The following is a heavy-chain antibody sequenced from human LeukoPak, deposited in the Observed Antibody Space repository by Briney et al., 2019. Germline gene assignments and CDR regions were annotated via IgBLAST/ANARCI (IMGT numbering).Heavy chain of an antibody. CDR2: IIPIFGTA. CDR1: GGTFSSYA. J-gene: IGHJ6*02. V-gene: IGHV1-69*13. CDR3: ARGTTGYYYYGMDV. Sequence: SVKVSCKASGGTFSSYAISWVRQAPGQGLEWMGGIIPIFGTANYAQKFQGRVTITADESTSTAYMELRSLRSDDTAVYYCARGTTGYYYYGMDVWGQGTTVTVSS. D-gene: IGHD1-1*01.